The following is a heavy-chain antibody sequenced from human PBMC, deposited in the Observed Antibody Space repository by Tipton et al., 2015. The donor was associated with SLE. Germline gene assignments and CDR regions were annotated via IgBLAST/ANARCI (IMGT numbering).Heavy chain of an antibody. D-gene: IGHD3-16*01. CDR2: ISWNSGSI. CDR1: GFTFDDYA. Sequence: SLRLSCAASGFTFDDYAMHWVRQAPGKGLEWVSGISWNSGSIGYADSVKGRFTISRDNAKNSLYLQMNSLRAEDTALYYCAKDMRMTTFYGMDVWGQGTTVTVSS. J-gene: IGHJ6*02. V-gene: IGHV3-9*01. CDR3: AKDMRMTTFYGMDV.